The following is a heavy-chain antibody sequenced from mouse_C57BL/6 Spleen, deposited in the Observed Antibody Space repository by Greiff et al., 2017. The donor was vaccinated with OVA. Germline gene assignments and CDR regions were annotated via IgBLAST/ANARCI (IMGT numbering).Heavy chain of an antibody. CDR2: ISSGSSTI. CDR1: GFTFSDYG. CDR3: AKSYGSSWYFDV. D-gene: IGHD1-1*01. V-gene: IGHV5-17*01. J-gene: IGHJ1*03. Sequence: EVKLVESGGGLVKPGGSLKLSCAASGFTFSDYGMHWVRQAPEKGLEWVAYISSGSSTIYYADTVKGRFTISRDNAKNTLFLQMTSLRSEDTAMYDCAKSYGSSWYFDVWGTGTTVTVSS.